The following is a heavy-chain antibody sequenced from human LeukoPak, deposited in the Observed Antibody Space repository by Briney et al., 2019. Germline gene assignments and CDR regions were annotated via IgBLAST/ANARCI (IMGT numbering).Heavy chain of an antibody. J-gene: IGHJ4*02. CDR3: ARISGSYVFDY. D-gene: IGHD1-26*01. CDR1: GFTFSDDY. CDR2: ISSNTNT. V-gene: IGHV3-11*03. Sequence: PGGSLRLSCAASGFTFSDDYMSWIRQAPRKGLELVSYISSNTNTNQADSVTGRFTISRENATNSMYLQMNSLRAEDTAVYYCARISGSYVFDYWGQGTLVTVSS.